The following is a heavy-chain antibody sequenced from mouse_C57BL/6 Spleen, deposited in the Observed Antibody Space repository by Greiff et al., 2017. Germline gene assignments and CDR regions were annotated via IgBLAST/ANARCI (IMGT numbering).Heavy chain of an antibody. V-gene: IGHV1-64*01. CDR2: IHPNSGST. CDR1: GYTFTSYW. CDR3: ARNYYGNLHWYFDV. J-gene: IGHJ1*03. D-gene: IGHD2-1*01. Sequence: QVHVKQSGAELVKPGASVKLSCKASGYTFTSYWMHWVKQRPGQGLEWIGMIHPNSGSTNYNEKFKSKATLTVDKSSSTAYMQLSSLTSEDSAVYYCARNYYGNLHWYFDVWGTGTTVTVSS.